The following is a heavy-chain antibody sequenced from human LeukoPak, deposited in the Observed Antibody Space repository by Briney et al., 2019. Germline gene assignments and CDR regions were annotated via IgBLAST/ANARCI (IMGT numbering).Heavy chain of an antibody. CDR2: IYHSGST. V-gene: IGHV4-38-2*01. CDR3: ARLKVVADFDY. J-gene: IGHJ4*02. D-gene: IGHD2-15*01. Sequence: PSETLSLTCAVSGYSISSGYYWGWIRRPPGKGLEWIGSIYHSGSTYYNPSLKSRVTISVDASKNQFSLKLSSVTAADTAVYYCARLKVVADFDYWGQGTLVTVSS. CDR1: GYSISSGYY.